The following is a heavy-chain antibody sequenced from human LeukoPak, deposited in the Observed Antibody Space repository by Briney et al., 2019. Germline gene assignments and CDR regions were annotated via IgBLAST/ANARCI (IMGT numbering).Heavy chain of an antibody. V-gene: IGHV4-39*01. CDR2: IYYSRST. Sequence: KPSETLSLTCTVSGGSISSSGYYWGWVRQPPGMGLEWIASIYYSRSTSYNPSLRSRVTISVDTSKNQFSLKLSSVTAADTALYYCVRSRDGYNLLDYWGQGTLVTVSS. CDR1: GGSISSSGYY. D-gene: IGHD5-24*01. J-gene: IGHJ4*02. CDR3: VRSRDGYNLLDY.